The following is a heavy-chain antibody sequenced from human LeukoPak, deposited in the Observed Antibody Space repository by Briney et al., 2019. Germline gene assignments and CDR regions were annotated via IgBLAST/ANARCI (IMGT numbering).Heavy chain of an antibody. Sequence: GGSLRLSCAASGFTFSSYTMHWVRQAPGKGLEWVALISYDGSNKYYADSVKGRFTISRDNSKNTLHLQMNSLRADDTAVYYCATAPGSLTYWGQGTLVTVSS. CDR2: ISYDGSNK. J-gene: IGHJ4*02. CDR3: ATAPGSLTY. D-gene: IGHD1-14*01. CDR1: GFTFSSYT. V-gene: IGHV3-30*04.